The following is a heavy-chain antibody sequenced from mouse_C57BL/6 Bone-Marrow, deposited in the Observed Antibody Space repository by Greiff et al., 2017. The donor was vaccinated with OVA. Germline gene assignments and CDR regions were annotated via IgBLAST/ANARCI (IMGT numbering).Heavy chain of an antibody. V-gene: IGHV5-16*01. Sequence: EVKLMESEGGLVQPGSSMKLSCTASGFTFSDYYMAWVRQVPEKGLEWVANINYDGSSTYYLDSLKSRFIISRDNAKNILYLQMSSLKSEDTATYYCARDRDYYGSSYPAWFAYWGQGTLVTVSA. J-gene: IGHJ3*01. D-gene: IGHD1-1*01. CDR1: GFTFSDYY. CDR2: INYDGSST. CDR3: ARDRDYYGSSYPAWFAY.